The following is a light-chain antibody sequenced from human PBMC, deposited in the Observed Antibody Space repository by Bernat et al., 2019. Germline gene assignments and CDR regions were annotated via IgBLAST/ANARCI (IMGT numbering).Light chain of an antibody. CDR2: FDD. V-gene: IGLV1-36*01. CDR1: SSNIASNA. J-gene: IGLJ2*01. Sequence: QSVLTQPPSVSEAPRQRVTISCSGSSSNIASNAVNWYQQLPGKPPKLLIFFDDMLPSGVSDRFSGSKSGTSAYLAISGLQSEDEATYYCSAWDDSRDGPVFGGGTKLTVL. CDR3: SAWDDSRDGPV.